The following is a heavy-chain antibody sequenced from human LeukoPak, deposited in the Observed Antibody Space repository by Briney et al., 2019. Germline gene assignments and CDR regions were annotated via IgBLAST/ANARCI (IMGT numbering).Heavy chain of an antibody. CDR2: FYETDKT. CDR3: AKRGAGSGGLHF. D-gene: IGHD6-19*01. V-gene: IGHV3-23*01. Sequence: GPLRLSCAASGFTFSIYAMTWVRQAPGKGLKWVSTFYETDKTDYADSVKGRFTISRDTSKNMLYLQMNSLRAEDTAIYYCAKRGAGSGGLHFWGQGTLVTVSS. CDR1: GFTFSIYA. J-gene: IGHJ4*02.